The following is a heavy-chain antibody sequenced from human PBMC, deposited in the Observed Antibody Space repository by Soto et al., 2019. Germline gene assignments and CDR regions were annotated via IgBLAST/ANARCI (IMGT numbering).Heavy chain of an antibody. J-gene: IGHJ4*02. Sequence: ASVKVSCKASGYSFTSYDINWVRQATGQGLEWMGWMNPNSGNTGYAQKLQGRVTMTADTSTSTAYMELRSLRSDDTAVYYCARDLPPVDYWGQGTLVTVSS. CDR2: MNPNSGNT. V-gene: IGHV1-8*01. CDR3: ARDLPPVDY. CDR1: GYSFTSYD.